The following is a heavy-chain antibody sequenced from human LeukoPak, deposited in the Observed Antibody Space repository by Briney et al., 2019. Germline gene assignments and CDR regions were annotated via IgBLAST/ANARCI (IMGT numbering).Heavy chain of an antibody. CDR3: ARDRLPNYYDSSGYMEY. D-gene: IGHD3-22*01. J-gene: IGHJ4*02. CDR1: GYTFTGYY. CDR2: INPNSGGT. Sequence: ASVKVSCKASGYTFTGYYMDWVRQAPGQGLEWMGRINPNSGGTNYAQKFQGRVTMTRDTSISTAYMELSRLRPDDTAVYYCARDRLPNYYDSSGYMEYWGQGTLVTVSS. V-gene: IGHV1-2*06.